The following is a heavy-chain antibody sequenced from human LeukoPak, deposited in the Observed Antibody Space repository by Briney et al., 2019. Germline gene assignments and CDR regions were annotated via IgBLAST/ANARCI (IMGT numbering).Heavy chain of an antibody. CDR3: ASSSWSYGMDV. J-gene: IGHJ6*02. Sequence: SETLSLTCTVSGGSISSSSYYWGWIRQPPGKGLEWIGSIYYSGSTYYNPSLKSRVTISVDTSKNQFSLKLSSVTAADMAVYYCASSSWSYGMDVWGQGTTVTVSS. D-gene: IGHD6-13*01. CDR2: IYYSGST. V-gene: IGHV4-39*01. CDR1: GGSISSSSYY.